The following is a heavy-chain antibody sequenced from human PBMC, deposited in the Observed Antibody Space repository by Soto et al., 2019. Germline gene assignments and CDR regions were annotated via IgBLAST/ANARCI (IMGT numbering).Heavy chain of an antibody. CDR1: GFTFSDYY. D-gene: IGHD6-19*01. J-gene: IGHJ4*02. Sequence: PGGSLRLSCAASGFTFSDYYMSWIRQAPGKGLEWVSYISSSGSTIYYADSVKGRFTISRDNAKNSLYLQMNSPRAEDTAVYYCARVLKYSSGWRLFDYWGQGTLVTVSS. CDR3: ARVLKYSSGWRLFDY. V-gene: IGHV3-11*01. CDR2: ISSSGSTI.